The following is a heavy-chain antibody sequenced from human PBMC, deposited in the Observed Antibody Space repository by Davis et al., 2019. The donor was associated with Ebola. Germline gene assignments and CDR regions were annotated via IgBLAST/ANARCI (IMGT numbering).Heavy chain of an antibody. V-gene: IGHV1-69*05. CDR1: GGTFSSYA. J-gene: IGHJ6*02. CDR3: AAPGNHCSSTSCYTRYYYGMDV. CDR2: IIPIFGTA. Sequence: AASVKVSCKASGGTFSSYAISWVRQAPGQGLEWMGGIIPIFGTANYAQKFQERVTITRDMSTSTAYMELSSLRSEDTAVYYCAAPGNHCSSTSCYTRYYYGMDVWGQGTTVTVSS. D-gene: IGHD2-2*02.